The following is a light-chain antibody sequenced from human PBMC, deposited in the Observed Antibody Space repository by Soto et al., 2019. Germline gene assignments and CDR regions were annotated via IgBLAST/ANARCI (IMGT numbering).Light chain of an antibody. V-gene: IGLV2-14*03. CDR2: DVS. J-gene: IGLJ3*02. CDR3: TSYTSISTWV. CDR1: SSDVGGYNY. Sequence: QSALTQPASVSGSPGQSITISCTGTSSDVGGYNYVSWYQQHPGKAPKLMIYDVSNRPSGVSNRFSGSKSGNMASLTISGLQADDEADYYCTSYTSISTWVFGGGTKLTVL.